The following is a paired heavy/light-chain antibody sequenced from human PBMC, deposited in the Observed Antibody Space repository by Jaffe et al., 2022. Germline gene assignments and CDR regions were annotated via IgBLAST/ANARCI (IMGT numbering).Heavy chain of an antibody. CDR1: GFTFSSYE. CDR2: VDTSGSTT. Sequence: EVQLVESGGGLVQPGGSLRLSCAASGFTFSSYEMNWVRQAPGKGLEWVSYVDTSGSTTYYADSVKGRFTVSRDNAKNSLFLQMNNLRAEDTAVYYCARDSGYCTENNCHNFDNWGQGTLVTVSS. V-gene: IGHV3-48*03. J-gene: IGHJ4*02. CDR3: ARDSGYCTENNCHNFDN. D-gene: IGHD2-8*02.
Light chain of an antibody. CDR1: QSIGKS. Sequence: DIQMTQSPSSLSASVGDRVAITCRASQSIGKSLNWYQQKPGKAPKLLIYDASSLQSGVSSRFSGSGSGTDFTLTISSLQPEDFATYCCQQSLRIPYSFGQGTKLEIK. CDR2: DAS. CDR3: QQSLRIPYS. V-gene: IGKV1-39*01. J-gene: IGKJ2*03.